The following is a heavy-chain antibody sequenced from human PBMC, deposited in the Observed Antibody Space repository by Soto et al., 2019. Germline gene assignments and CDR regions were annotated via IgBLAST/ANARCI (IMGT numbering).Heavy chain of an antibody. J-gene: IGHJ5*02. V-gene: IGHV4-59*01. CDR1: GGSISSYY. CDR3: ARDPGLCSGGSCPRGFDP. D-gene: IGHD2-15*01. CDR2: IYYSGST. Sequence: SETLSLTCTVSGGSISSYYWSCIRQPPGKGLEWIGYIYYSGSTNYNPSLKSRVTISVDTSKNQFSLKLSSVTAADTAVYYCARDPGLCSGGSCPRGFDPWGQGTLVTVSS.